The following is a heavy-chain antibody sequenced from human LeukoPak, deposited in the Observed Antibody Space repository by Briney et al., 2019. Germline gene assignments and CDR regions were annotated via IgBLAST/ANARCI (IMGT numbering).Heavy chain of an antibody. CDR3: ATDYFGSVNY. D-gene: IGHD3-10*01. CDR2: INTDGSST. Sequence: EGSLSLSCAASGFTFSTSWMHWVRQAPGKGLVWVSRINTDGSSTSYADSVKGRFTISRDNSKNTLYLKMNSLRAEDTAVYYCATDYFGSVNYWGQGTLVTVPS. V-gene: IGHV3-74*01. CDR1: GFTFSTSW. J-gene: IGHJ4*02.